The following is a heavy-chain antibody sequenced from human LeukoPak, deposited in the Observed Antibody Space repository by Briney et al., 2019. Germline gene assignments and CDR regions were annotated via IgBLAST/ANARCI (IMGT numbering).Heavy chain of an antibody. CDR1: GFTFDDYA. CDR3: AKGLSHYDSSGYAFDI. Sequence: GRSLRLSCAASGFTFDDYAMHWVRQAPGKGLEWVSGISWNSGSIGYADSVKGRFTISRDNAKNSLYLQMNSLRAEDMALYYCAKGLSHYDSSGYAFDIWGQGTMVTVSS. D-gene: IGHD3-22*01. CDR2: ISWNSGSI. V-gene: IGHV3-9*03. J-gene: IGHJ3*02.